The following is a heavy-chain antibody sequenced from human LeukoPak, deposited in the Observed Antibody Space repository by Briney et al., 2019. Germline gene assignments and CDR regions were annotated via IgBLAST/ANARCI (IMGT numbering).Heavy chain of an antibody. CDR3: AKDLQFGELLLDWFDP. CDR1: GFTLSSYA. V-gene: IGHV3-23*01. D-gene: IGHD3-10*01. CDR2: ISGSGGST. Sequence: GGSLRLSCAASGFTLSSYAMSWVRQAPGKGLEWVSAISGSGGSTYYADSVKGRFTISRDNSKNTLYLQMNSLRAEDTAVYYCAKDLQFGELLLDWFDPWGQGTLVTVSS. J-gene: IGHJ5*02.